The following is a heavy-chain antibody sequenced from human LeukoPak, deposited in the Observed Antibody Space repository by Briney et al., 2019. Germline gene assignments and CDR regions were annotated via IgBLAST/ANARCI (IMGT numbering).Heavy chain of an antibody. V-gene: IGHV3-49*04. D-gene: IGHD3-22*01. J-gene: IGHJ4*02. Sequence: GGSLRLSCTGFGFTFGDYGMGWVRQAPGKGLQWVGFIRSKTYGGATDYAASVKGRFTISRDDSKSIAYLQMNSLKTEDTGVYYCTRDNYDGNAYFSDYWGQGTLVTVSS. CDR2: IRSKTYGGAT. CDR1: GFTFGDYG. CDR3: TRDNYDGNAYFSDY.